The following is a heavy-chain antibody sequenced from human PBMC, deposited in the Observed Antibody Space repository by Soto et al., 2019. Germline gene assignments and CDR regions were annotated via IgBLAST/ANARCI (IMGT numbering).Heavy chain of an antibody. CDR3: AKGSYVDY. CDR1: GFTFSSYG. V-gene: IGHV3-30*18. J-gene: IGHJ4*02. Sequence: SGGSLRLSCAASGFTFSSYGMHWVRQAPGKGLEWVAVISYDGSNKYYADSVKGRFTISRDNSKNTLYLQMNSLRAEDTAVYYCAKGSYVDYWGQGTLVTVSS. CDR2: ISYDGSNK.